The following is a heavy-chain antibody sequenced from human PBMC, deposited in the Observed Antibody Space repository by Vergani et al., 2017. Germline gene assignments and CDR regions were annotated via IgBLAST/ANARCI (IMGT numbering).Heavy chain of an antibody. D-gene: IGHD2-15*01. CDR3: ARSRPYCTSGSCPAI. V-gene: IGHV4-61*02. CDR1: GESIRSGSHY. CDR2: IHTGGST. J-gene: IGHJ4*02. Sequence: QVKLQESGPGLLKPSQTLSLTCTVSGESIRSGSHYWSWIRQPAGKGPEWIGHIHTGGSTDLNPSFKSRVSISVDTSKSQFSLKLNSVTVADTAVYYGARSRPYCTSGSCPAIWGQGTLGTVSS.